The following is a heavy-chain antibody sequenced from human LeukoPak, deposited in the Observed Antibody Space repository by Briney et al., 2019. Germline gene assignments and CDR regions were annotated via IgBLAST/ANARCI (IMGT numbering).Heavy chain of an antibody. D-gene: IGHD6-13*01. CDR2: VNQDGSEQ. Sequence: PGGSLRLSCVVSGFTSSSYWMSWVRQAPGKGLEWVANVNQDGSEQYYVDSVKGRFIISKDNAKNSLYLQMNSLRVEDTAVYYCARAAAADTVDYWGQGTLVIVSS. J-gene: IGHJ4*02. V-gene: IGHV3-7*01. CDR1: GFTSSSYW. CDR3: ARAAAADTVDY.